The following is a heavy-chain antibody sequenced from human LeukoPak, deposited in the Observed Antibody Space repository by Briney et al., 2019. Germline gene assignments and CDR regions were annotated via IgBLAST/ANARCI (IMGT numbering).Heavy chain of an antibody. D-gene: IGHD3-22*01. CDR2: INPNSGGT. J-gene: IGHJ5*02. Sequence: ASVKVSCKASGYTFTGYYIHSVRQAPGQGLEWMGWINPNSGGTDYAQKFQGRVTITRDTSINTAYMEVSRLRSDDTAVYYCARDYYDSSGYSRFDPWGQGTLVTVSS. CDR3: ARDYYDSSGYSRFDP. V-gene: IGHV1-2*02. CDR1: GYTFTGYY.